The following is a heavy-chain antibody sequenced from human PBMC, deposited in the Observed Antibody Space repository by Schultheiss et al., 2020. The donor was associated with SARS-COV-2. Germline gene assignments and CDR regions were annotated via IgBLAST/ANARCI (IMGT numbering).Heavy chain of an antibody. CDR2: INTDAIST. J-gene: IGHJ3*02. Sequence: GGSLRLSCIGSGFTFTNYGMHWVRQVPGKGLVWVSRINTDAISTGYADSVKGRFTISRDNAKNTLYLQMNSLRAEDTAVYYCARAGYGDYGSSAAFDIWGQGTMVTVSS. D-gene: IGHD4-17*01. CDR1: GFTFTNYG. CDR3: ARAGYGDYGSSAAFDI. V-gene: IGHV3-74*01.